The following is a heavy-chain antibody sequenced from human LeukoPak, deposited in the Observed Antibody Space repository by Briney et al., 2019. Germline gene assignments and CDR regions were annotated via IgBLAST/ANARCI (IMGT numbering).Heavy chain of an antibody. CDR2: IYHSGST. J-gene: IGHJ4*02. D-gene: IGHD5-18*01. V-gene: IGHV4-38-2*01. CDR1: GYSISSGYY. Sequence: PSETLSLTCAVSGYSISSGYYWGWIRQPPGKGLEWIGSIYHSGSTYYNPSLKSRVTISVDTSKNQFSLKLSSVTAADTAVYYCARVRIQLSGYYFDYWGQGTLVTVSS. CDR3: ARVRIQLSGYYFDY.